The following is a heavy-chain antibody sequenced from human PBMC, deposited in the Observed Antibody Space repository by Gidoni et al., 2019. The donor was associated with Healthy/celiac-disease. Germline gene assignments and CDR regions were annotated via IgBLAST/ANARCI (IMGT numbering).Heavy chain of an antibody. Sequence: QVQLQQWGAGLFKPSETLSLTCAVYGGSFSGYYWSWIRQPPGKGLEWIGEINHSGSTNYNPSLKSRVTISVDTSKNQFSLKLSSVTAADTAVYYCARDRSIAVAGYNWFDPWGQGTLVTVSS. D-gene: IGHD6-19*01. V-gene: IGHV4-34*01. CDR2: INHSGST. CDR3: ARDRSIAVAGYNWFDP. CDR1: GGSFSGYY. J-gene: IGHJ5*02.